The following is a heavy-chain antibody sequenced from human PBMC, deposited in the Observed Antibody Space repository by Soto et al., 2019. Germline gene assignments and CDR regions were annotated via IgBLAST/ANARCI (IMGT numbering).Heavy chain of an antibody. J-gene: IGHJ5*02. D-gene: IGHD3-22*01. CDR1: GGSISSGDYY. CDR3: AREYNKSGYRRLDP. Sequence: QVQLQETGPGLVKPSETLSLTCTVSGGSISSGDYYWSWIRQSPGKGLEWIGHSHHSGSTYYNTSPKTRATMSVDSSRNQFSLKLTSVTAADTAVYYCAREYNKSGYRRLDPWGQGTLVTVSS. CDR2: SHHSGST. V-gene: IGHV4-30-4*01.